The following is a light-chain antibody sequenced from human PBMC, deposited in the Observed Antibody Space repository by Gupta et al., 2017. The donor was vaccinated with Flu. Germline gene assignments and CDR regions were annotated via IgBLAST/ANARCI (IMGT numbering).Light chain of an antibody. J-gene: IGLJ1*01. CDR3: ISYSSSNSFV. CDR1: SSDFSDYHY. Sequence: QSALTQPASVSGSPGQAITISCSGTSSDFSDYHYVSWYQQSPGEAPKLMIFDVGIRPSGISNRFSGSISGNTSSLTISGLQPEDEADYFCISYSSSNSFVFGTGTKVSVL. CDR2: DVG. V-gene: IGLV2-14*03.